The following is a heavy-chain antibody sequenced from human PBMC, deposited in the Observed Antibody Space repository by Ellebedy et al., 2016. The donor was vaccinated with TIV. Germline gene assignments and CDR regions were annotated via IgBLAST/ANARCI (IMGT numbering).Heavy chain of an antibody. CDR1: GGSISSSSYY. Sequence: MPGGSLRLSCTVSGGSISSSSYYWGWIRQPPGKGLEWIGSIYYSGSTYYNPSLKSRVTISVDTSKNQFSLKLSSVTAADTAVYYCARAFARGDSKYNWFDPWGQGTLVTVSS. CDR2: IYYSGST. V-gene: IGHV4-39*01. CDR3: ARAFARGDSKYNWFDP. D-gene: IGHD2-21*01. J-gene: IGHJ5*02.